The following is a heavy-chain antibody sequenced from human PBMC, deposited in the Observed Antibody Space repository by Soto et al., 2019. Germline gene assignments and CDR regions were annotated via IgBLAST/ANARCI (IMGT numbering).Heavy chain of an antibody. CDR2: IYPEDLET. V-gene: IGHV5-51*01. J-gene: IGHJ6*02. Sequence: PGESLKISCKGSGYTFSDYWIAWVRRMPGKGLEWIGIIYPEDLETKYSPSFRGQVTTSADRSISTAYLQWRSLKASDTAIYYCARQRSPHYYYSGMDVWGQGTTVTVSS. CDR1: GYTFSDYW. CDR3: ARQRSPHYYYSGMDV.